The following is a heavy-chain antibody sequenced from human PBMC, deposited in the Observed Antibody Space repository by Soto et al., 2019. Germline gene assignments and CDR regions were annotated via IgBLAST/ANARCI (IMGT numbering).Heavy chain of an antibody. CDR2: IIPIFGTA. Sequence: QVQLVQSGAEVKKPGSSVKVSCKASGGTFSSYAISWVRQAPGQGLEWMGWIIPIFGTANYAHKFQCRVTITADESTRKGYMERSSLRAEDTAVYYWARASYTAMVTDYYYGMDVWGQGTTVTVSS. J-gene: IGHJ6*02. CDR3: ARASYTAMVTDYYYGMDV. V-gene: IGHV1-69*01. CDR1: GGTFSSYA. D-gene: IGHD5-18*01.